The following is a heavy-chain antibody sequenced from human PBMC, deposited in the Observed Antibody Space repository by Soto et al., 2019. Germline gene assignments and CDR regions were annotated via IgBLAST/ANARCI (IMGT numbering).Heavy chain of an antibody. Sequence: GGSLRLSCAASGFTFSSYGMHWVRQAPGKGLEWVAVIWYDGSNKYYADSVKGRFTISRDNSKNTLYLQMNSLRAEDTAVYYCARDERSSGWYEVDYWGQGTLVTVSS. V-gene: IGHV3-33*01. CDR3: ARDERSSGWYEVDY. D-gene: IGHD6-19*01. CDR2: IWYDGSNK. J-gene: IGHJ4*02. CDR1: GFTFSSYG.